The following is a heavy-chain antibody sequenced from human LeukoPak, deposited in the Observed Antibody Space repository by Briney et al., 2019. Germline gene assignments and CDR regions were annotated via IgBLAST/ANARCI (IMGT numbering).Heavy chain of an antibody. CDR2: MNPNSGNT. CDR1: GYTFTSYD. V-gene: IGHV1-8*01. CDR3: ALEMATSPFDY. Sequence: PRASVKVSCRASGYTFTSYDINWVRQATGQGLEWMGWMNPNSGNTGYAQKFQGRDTMTRNTSISTAYMELSSLRSEDTAVYYCALEMATSPFDYWGQGTLVTVSS. J-gene: IGHJ4*02. D-gene: IGHD5-24*01.